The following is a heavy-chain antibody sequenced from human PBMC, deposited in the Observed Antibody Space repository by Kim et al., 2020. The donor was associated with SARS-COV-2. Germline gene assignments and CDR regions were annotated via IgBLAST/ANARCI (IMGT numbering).Heavy chain of an antibody. CDR1: GGSFSGYY. D-gene: IGHD6-13*01. CDR3: ARVCCSSSWPHSGYYYYYYGMDV. V-gene: IGHV4-34*01. Sequence: SETLSLTCAVYGGSFSGYYWSWIRQPPGKGLEWIGEINHSGSTNYNPSLKSRVTISVDTSKNQFSLKLSSVTAADTAVYYCARVCCSSSWPHSGYYYYYYGMDVWGQGTTVTVSS. J-gene: IGHJ6*02. CDR2: INHSGST.